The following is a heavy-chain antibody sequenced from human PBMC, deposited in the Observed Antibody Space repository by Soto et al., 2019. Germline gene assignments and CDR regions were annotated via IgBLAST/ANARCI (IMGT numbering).Heavy chain of an antibody. CDR1: GYTFTGYY. V-gene: IGHV1-2*04. J-gene: IGHJ6*03. D-gene: IGHD3-3*01. CDR2: INPNSGGT. CDR3: ARGADFWSGYGEYYYYYYMDV. Sequence: ASVKVSCKASGYTFTGYYMHWVRQAPGQGLEWMGWINPNSGGTNYAQKFQGWVTMTRDTSISTAYMELSRLRSDDTAVYYCARGADFWSGYGEYYYYYYMDVWGKGTTVTVSS.